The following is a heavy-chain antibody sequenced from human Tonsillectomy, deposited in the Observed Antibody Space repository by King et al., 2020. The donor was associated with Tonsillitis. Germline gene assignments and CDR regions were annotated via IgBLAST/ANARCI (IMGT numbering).Heavy chain of an antibody. V-gene: IGHV3-66*01. Sequence: VQLVESGGGLVQPGGSLRLSCAASGFTVSSNYMSWVRQAPGKGLEWVSVIYSGGSTYYADSVKGRFTISRDNSKNTLYLQMNSLRAEETAVYYCAIDPRSIAAAGTRWFDPWGQGTLVTVSS. CDR1: GFTVSSNY. CDR3: AIDPRSIAAAGTRWFDP. J-gene: IGHJ5*02. CDR2: IYSGGST. D-gene: IGHD6-13*01.